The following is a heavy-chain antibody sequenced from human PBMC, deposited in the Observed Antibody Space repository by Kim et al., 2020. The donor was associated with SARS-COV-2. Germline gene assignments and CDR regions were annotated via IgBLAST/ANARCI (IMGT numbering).Heavy chain of an antibody. CDR2: ISGDGGST. J-gene: IGHJ6*02. CDR3: AKDVRSTVRGIGSLYYGMYL. CDR1: GVSFDVYG. D-gene: IGHD3-10*01. Sequence: GGSLRLSCAASGVSFDVYGMYWVRQAPGKGLEWVALISGDGGSTYYADAVKGRFTICRDNRKKSLYLQMTSLSNEDTALYYCAKDVRSTVRGIGSLYYGMYLWGLGTTFTVS. V-gene: IGHV3-43*02.